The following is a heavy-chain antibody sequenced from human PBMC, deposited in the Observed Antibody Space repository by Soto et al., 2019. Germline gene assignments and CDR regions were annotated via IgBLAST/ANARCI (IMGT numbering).Heavy chain of an antibody. CDR2: IIPVFQTA. Sequence: SVKVSCTASGAPFIGYPINWVRQVPGQGLEWMGGIIPVFQTAYYTQRFQGRVTITADESTNTAYMELSSLRSEDTAIYYCARGGSGYTWFNEFWGQGTLVTVSS. V-gene: IGHV1-69*13. J-gene: IGHJ4*02. CDR1: GAPFIGYP. CDR3: ARGGSGYTWFNEF. D-gene: IGHD3-22*01.